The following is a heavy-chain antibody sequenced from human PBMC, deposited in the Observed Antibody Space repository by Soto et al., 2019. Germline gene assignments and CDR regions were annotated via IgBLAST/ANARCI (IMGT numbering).Heavy chain of an antibody. J-gene: IGHJ5*02. D-gene: IGHD3-3*01. CDR2: ISSSSSYI. CDR1: GFTFSSHS. CDR3: ARDSDFWSGYNCFDP. V-gene: IGHV3-21*01. Sequence: EVQLVESGGSLVKPGGSLRLSCAASGFTFSSHSMNWVRQAPWKGLEWVSSISSSSSYIYYADSVKGRFTISRDNAKNSLYLQMNSRRAEDTAVHYCARDSDFWSGYNCFDPWGQGTLVTVSS.